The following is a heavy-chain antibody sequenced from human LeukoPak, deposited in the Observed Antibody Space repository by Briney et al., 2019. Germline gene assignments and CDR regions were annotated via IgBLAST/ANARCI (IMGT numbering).Heavy chain of an antibody. V-gene: IGHV4-59*01. CDR1: DGSISSYY. J-gene: IGHJ4*02. D-gene: IGHD1/OR15-1a*01. CDR2: IYYSGST. CDR3: ARDRHWTNDWVFDY. Sequence: SETLSLTCTVSDGSISSYYWSWIRQPPGKGLEWIGYIYYSGSTNYNPSLKSRVTISLHTSKNQFSLKLSSVTAADTAVYYCARDRHWTNDWVFDYWGQGTLVTVSS.